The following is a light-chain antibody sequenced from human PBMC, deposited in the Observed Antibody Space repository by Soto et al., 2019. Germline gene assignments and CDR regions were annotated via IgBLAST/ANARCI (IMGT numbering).Light chain of an antibody. J-gene: IGLJ2*01. V-gene: IGLV1-47*01. Sequence: QPVLTQPPSASGTPGQRVTISCSGSSSNIGSNYVYWYQQLPGTAPKLLIYRHNQRPSGVPDRFSGSKSGTSASLAISGLRSEDEADYYCAAWDDSLSAVVFGGGTKVTVL. CDR2: RHN. CDR3: AAWDDSLSAVV. CDR1: SSNIGSNY.